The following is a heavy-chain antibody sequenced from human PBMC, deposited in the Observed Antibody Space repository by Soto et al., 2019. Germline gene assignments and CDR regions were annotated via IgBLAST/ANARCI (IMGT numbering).Heavy chain of an antibody. J-gene: IGHJ4*02. Sequence: QVQLQESGPGLVKPSETLSLTCTVSGGSISSYYWSWIRQPPGKGLEWIGYIYYSGSTNYNPSLKSRVTISVDTSKNLFSLKLSSVTAADTAVYYCARGGYSYGPPPLDYWGQGTLVTVSS. D-gene: IGHD5-18*01. CDR2: IYYSGST. CDR3: ARGGYSYGPPPLDY. V-gene: IGHV4-59*01. CDR1: GGSISSYY.